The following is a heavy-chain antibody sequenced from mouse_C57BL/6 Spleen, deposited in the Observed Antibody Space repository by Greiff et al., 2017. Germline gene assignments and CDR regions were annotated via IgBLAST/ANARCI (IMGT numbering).Heavy chain of an antibody. D-gene: IGHD3-2*02. V-gene: IGHV2-4*01. J-gene: IGHJ4*01. CDR3: AKKEKTAQATLAMDY. CDR1: GFSLTSYG. CDR2: IWSGGST. Sequence: VQLQQSGPGLVQPSQSLSITCTVSGFSLTSYGVHWVRQPPGKGLEWLGVIWSGGSTDYNAAFISRLSISKDNSKSQVFFKMNSLQADDTAIYYCAKKEKTAQATLAMDYWGQGTSVTVSS.